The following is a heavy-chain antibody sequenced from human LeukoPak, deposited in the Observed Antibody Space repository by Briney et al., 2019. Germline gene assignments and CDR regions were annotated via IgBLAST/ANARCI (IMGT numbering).Heavy chain of an antibody. CDR2: INPNTGGS. D-gene: IGHD6-19*01. Sequence: SVKVSCKASGYTFNDYYMHWVRQAPGQGLDWMAWINPNTGGSHYAQKFQGRVTTTRDTSINTAYMELNRLISDDTAFYYCARQANSGWYVDYWGQGTLVSVSS. J-gene: IGHJ4*02. V-gene: IGHV1-2*02. CDR1: GYTFNDYY. CDR3: ARQANSGWYVDY.